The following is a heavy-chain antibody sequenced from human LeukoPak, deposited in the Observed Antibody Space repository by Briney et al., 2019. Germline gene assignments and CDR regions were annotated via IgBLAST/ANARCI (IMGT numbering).Heavy chain of an antibody. V-gene: IGHV3-23*01. CDR1: GFAFGNYG. CDR3: AKDPNGDYLGAFDF. CDR2: ITGSGGTT. Sequence: GGSLRLTCTGSGFAFGNYGMTWVRQPPGKGLEWVSAITGSGGTTRYTDSVTGRFTISRHNSGNTLFLQMNSLRAEDTAVYYCAKDPNGDYLGAFDFWGPGTLVTVSS. J-gene: IGHJ3*01. D-gene: IGHD4-17*01.